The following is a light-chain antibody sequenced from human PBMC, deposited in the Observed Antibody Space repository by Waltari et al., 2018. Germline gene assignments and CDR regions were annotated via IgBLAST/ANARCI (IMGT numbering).Light chain of an antibody. CDR3: AAWDDSLNGHWV. CDR2: RND. Sequence: QSVLTQPPSESGTPGQRVPISCSGSSSNIGSNVVNWYQQVPGTTPKLLIYRNDQRPSGVPDRISASKSGTSASLAISGLQSEDEAHYYCAAWDDSLNGHWVFGGGTKLTVL. J-gene: IGLJ2*01. CDR1: SSNIGSNV. V-gene: IGLV1-44*01.